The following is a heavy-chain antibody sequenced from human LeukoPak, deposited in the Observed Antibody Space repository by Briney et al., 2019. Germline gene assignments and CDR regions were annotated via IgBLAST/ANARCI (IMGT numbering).Heavy chain of an antibody. CDR1: GGSISSSSYY. D-gene: IGHD3-9*01. CDR3: ARDPDWDDILMDV. J-gene: IGHJ6*02. Sequence: SETLSLTCTVSGGSISSSSYYWGWIRQPPGKGLEWIGSIYYSGSTYYNPSLKSRVTISVDTSKNQFSLKLSSVTAADTAVYYCARDPDWDDILMDVWGQGTTVTVSS. CDR2: IYYSGST. V-gene: IGHV4-39*07.